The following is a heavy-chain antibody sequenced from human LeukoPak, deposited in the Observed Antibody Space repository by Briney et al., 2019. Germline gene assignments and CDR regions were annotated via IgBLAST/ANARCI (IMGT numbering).Heavy chain of an antibody. J-gene: IGHJ4*02. CDR1: GGSFSGYY. CDR3: ARLESSGSLGY. Sequence: PSETLSLTCAVYGGSFSGYYWSWIRQPPGKGLEWIGYIYYSGSTNYNPSLKSRVTISVDTSKNQFSLKLSSVTAADTAVYYCARLESSGSLGYWGQGTLVTVSS. CDR2: IYYSGST. D-gene: IGHD1-26*01. V-gene: IGHV4-59*01.